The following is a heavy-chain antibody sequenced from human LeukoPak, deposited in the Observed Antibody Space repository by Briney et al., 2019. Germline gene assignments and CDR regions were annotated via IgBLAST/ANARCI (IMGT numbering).Heavy chain of an antibody. V-gene: IGHV1-69*04. J-gene: IGHJ4*02. CDR2: IIPIFGIA. Sequence: ASVKVSCTASGGTFSSYAISWVRQAPGQGLEWMGRIIPIFGIANYAQKFQGRVTITADKSTSTAFMELSSLRSEDTAVYYCARSDDSSGYYPSFDYWGQGTLVTVSS. CDR1: GGTFSSYA. D-gene: IGHD3-22*01. CDR3: ARSDDSSGYYPSFDY.